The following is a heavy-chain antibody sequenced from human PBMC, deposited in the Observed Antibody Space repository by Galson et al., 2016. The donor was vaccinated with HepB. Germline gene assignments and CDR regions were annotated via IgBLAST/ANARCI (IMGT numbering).Heavy chain of an antibody. D-gene: IGHD3-10*01. CDR2: ISYDGNKE. J-gene: IGHJ6*02. Sequence: SLRLSCAASGFRFTYYGLHWVRQAPGKGLEWVAVISYDGNKEYYADSVKGRFTISRDNSKNTVYLQMNSLRAEDTAVYYCAKDPYYGSDRGYGMDVWGQGTTVTVSS. CDR3: AKDPYYGSDRGYGMDV. CDR1: GFRFTYYG. V-gene: IGHV3-30*18.